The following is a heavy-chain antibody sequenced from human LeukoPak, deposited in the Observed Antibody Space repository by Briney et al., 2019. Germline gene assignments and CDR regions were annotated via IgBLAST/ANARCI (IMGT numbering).Heavy chain of an antibody. CDR1: GFTFSSYG. J-gene: IGHJ4*02. CDR3: AKDGYSRSWAFDY. D-gene: IGHD6-13*01. V-gene: IGHV3-30*18. Sequence: PGRSLRLSCAASGFTFSSYGMHWVRQAPGKGLEWVAVISYDGSNKYYADSVKGRFTISRDNSKNTLYLQMNSLRAEDTAVYYCAKDGYSRSWAFDYWGQGTLVTVSS. CDR2: ISYDGSNK.